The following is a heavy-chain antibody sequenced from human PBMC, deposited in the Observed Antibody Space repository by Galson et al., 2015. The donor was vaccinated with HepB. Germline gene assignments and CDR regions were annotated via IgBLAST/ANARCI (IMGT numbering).Heavy chain of an antibody. V-gene: IGHV3-23*01. CDR1: GFTFSSYA. CDR2: IHTNGGST. Sequence: SLRLSCAASGFTFSSYAMSWVRQAPGKGLEWVSSIHTNGGSTYYADSVKGRFTISRDNSRNSLYLQMNSLRDEDTALYYCAQDRRSSGMYGWFDPWGQGTLVTVSS. CDR3: AQDRRSSGMYGWFDP. J-gene: IGHJ5*02. D-gene: IGHD6-19*01.